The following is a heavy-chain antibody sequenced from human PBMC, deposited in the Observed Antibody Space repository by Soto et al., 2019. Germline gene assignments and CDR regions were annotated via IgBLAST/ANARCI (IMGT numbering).Heavy chain of an antibody. CDR1: GFAFSDYA. D-gene: IGHD3-10*01. CDR2: VSANGDNT. J-gene: IGHJ6*02. Sequence: ESGGGLVQPGGSLRLSCAASGFAFSDYAMSWVRQAPGKGLEWVSAVSANGDNTYYADSVKGRFTISRDNSKNTLYLQMNSLRAEDTAIYYCAKVRGGGVMVRGAKRYYYYGMDVWGQGTTVTVSS. V-gene: IGHV3-23*01. CDR3: AKVRGGGVMVRGAKRYYYYGMDV.